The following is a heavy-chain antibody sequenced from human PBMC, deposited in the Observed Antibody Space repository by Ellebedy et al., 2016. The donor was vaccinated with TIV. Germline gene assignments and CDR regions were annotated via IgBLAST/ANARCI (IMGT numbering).Heavy chain of an antibody. V-gene: IGHV3-7*03. J-gene: IGHJ4*02. CDR1: GFTFPTYW. CDR2: IKQDGTEE. CDR3: ARGLSDYGNFKLDS. Sequence: GGSLRLSCAASGFTFPTYWMNWVRQAPGKGLEWVANIKQDGTEENYVDSVRGRFTISRDNTKNTLSLYMSSLRDEDTAFYYWARGLSDYGNFKLDSWGQGTLVTVSS. D-gene: IGHD4-11*01.